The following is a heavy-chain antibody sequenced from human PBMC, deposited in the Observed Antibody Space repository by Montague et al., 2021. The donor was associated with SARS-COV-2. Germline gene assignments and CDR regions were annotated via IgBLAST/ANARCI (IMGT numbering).Heavy chain of an antibody. Sequence: SETLSLTCTVFGYSISSGYFWAWLRQPPGKGLEWIGSIYHAGYIHYNPXXKSRVSISIDTSRNQISLRVTDVAAADTAVYYCARAPCVGDCNSLAIWFDPWGQGTLVSVS. V-gene: IGHV4-38-2*02. J-gene: IGHJ5*02. D-gene: IGHD2-21*02. CDR3: ARAPCVGDCNSLAIWFDP. CDR2: IYHAGYI. CDR1: GYSISSGYF.